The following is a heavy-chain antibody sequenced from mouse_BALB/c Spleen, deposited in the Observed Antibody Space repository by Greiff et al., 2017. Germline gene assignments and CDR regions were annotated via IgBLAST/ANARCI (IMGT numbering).Heavy chain of an antibody. CDR2: INPGSGGT. CDR1: GYAFTNYL. D-gene: IGHD2-3*01. J-gene: IGHJ3*01. V-gene: IGHV1-54*03. Sequence: QVQLQQSGAELVRPGTSVKVSCKASGYAFTNYLIEWVKQRPGQGLEWIGVINPGSGGTNYNEKFKGKATLTADKSSSTAYMQLSSLTSDDSAVYFCARGDMMRGIAYWGQGTLVTVSA. CDR3: ARGDMMRGIAY.